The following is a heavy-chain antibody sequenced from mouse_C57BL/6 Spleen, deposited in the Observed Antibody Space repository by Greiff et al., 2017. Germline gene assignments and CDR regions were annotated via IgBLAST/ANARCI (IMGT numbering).Heavy chain of an antibody. CDR2: INPNNGDT. CDR3: TRGGPYDYSYAMDY. J-gene: IGHJ4*01. CDR1: GYTFTDYN. D-gene: IGHD2-4*01. V-gene: IGHV1-22*01. Sequence: EVQLQQSGPELVKPGASVKMSCKASGYTFTDYNMHWVKQSHGKSLEWIGYINPNNGDTSYNQKFKGKAKLTAVTSASTAYMELSSLTNEDSAVYYCTRGGPYDYSYAMDYWGQGTSVTVSS.